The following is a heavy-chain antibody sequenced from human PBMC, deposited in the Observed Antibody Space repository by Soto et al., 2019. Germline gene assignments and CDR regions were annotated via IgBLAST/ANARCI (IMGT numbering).Heavy chain of an antibody. CDR1: GDSVSSKSAA. J-gene: IGHJ5*02. CDR2: TYYRSKWST. Sequence: LSLTCAISGDSVSSKSAAWNWIRQSPSRGLEWLGRTYYRSKWSTDYAISVKSRITINPDTSKNQFSLQLKSVTPEDTAVYYCTRALSGSYDHWGQGTLVTVSS. V-gene: IGHV6-1*01. CDR3: TRALSGSYDH. D-gene: IGHD1-26*01.